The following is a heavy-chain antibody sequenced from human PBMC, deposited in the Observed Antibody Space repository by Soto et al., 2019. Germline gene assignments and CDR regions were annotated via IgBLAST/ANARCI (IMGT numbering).Heavy chain of an antibody. D-gene: IGHD3-10*01. CDR1: GFTFSSYS. CDR3: ARRGGFGELHYYYYYMDV. J-gene: IGHJ6*03. Sequence: PGGSLRLSCAASGFTFSSYSMNWVRQAPGKGLEWVSYISSSSSTIYYADSVKGRFTISRDNAKNSLYLQMNSLRAEDTAVYYCARRGGFGELHYYYYYMDVWGKGTTVTVSS. CDR2: ISSSSSTI. V-gene: IGHV3-48*01.